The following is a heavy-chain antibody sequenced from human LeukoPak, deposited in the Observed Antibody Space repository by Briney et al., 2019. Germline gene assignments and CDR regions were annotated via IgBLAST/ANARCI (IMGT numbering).Heavy chain of an antibody. CDR2: INHSGST. J-gene: IGHJ4*02. Sequence: SETLSLTCAVYGGSFSGYYWSWIRQPPGKGLEWIGEINHSGSTNYNPSLKSRVTISVDRSKNQFSLKLSSVTAADTAVYYCAREGNGDPYFDYWGQGTLVTVSS. D-gene: IGHD4-17*01. CDR3: AREGNGDPYFDY. V-gene: IGHV4-34*01. CDR1: GGSFSGYY.